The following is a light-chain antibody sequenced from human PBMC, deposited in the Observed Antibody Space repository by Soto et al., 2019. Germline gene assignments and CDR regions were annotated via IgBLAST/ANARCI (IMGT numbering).Light chain of an antibody. CDR3: QRYNNWPPWA. V-gene: IGKV3-20*01. Sequence: EIVLTQSPGTLSLSQGERATLSCRASQSVSSSHLAWYQQKPGQAPRLLIYSASSRATGIPDRFSGSGSGTDFTLTISRLEPEDFAVYYCQRYNNWPPWAFGQGTKVDIK. J-gene: IGKJ1*01. CDR1: QSVSSSH. CDR2: SAS.